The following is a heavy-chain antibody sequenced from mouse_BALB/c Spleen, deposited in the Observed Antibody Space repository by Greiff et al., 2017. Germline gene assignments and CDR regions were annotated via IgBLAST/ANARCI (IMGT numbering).Heavy chain of an antibody. CDR1: GYTFTDYE. D-gene: IGHD4-1*01. CDR2: IDPETGGT. V-gene: IGHV1-15*01. J-gene: IGHJ2*01. CDR3: TRSGELSYLTGTDY. Sequence: VQLQQSGAELVRPGASVTLSCKASGYTFTDYEMHWVKQTPVHGLEWIGAIDPETGGTAYNQKFKGKATLTADKSSSTAYMELRSLTSEDSAVYYCTRSGELSYLTGTDYGGQGTTLTVSA.